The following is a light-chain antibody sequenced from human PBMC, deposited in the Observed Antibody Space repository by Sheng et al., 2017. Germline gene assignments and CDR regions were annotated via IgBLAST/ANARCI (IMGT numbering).Light chain of an antibody. V-gene: IGLV3-1*01. CDR3: QTWDSGFEV. CDR2: QDS. Sequence: SYELTQPPSVSVSPGQTASITCSGDKLGDKYACWYQQKPGQSPVLVIYQDSKRPSGIPERFSGSNSGNTATLTISGTQAMDEADYYCQTWDSGFEVFGGGTKLTVL. J-gene: IGLJ2*01. CDR1: KLGDKY.